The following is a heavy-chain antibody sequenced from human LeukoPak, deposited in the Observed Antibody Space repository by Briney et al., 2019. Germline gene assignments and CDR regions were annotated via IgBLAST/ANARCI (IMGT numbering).Heavy chain of an antibody. CDR1: GYSFASYW. J-gene: IGHJ4*02. CDR2: IHPGDSDT. CDR3: ARRGEGPIGGIGY. V-gene: IGHV5-51*01. D-gene: IGHD3-10*01. Sequence: GESLKISCKGFGYSFASYWIGWARQMPGKGLEWMGIIHPGDSDTRYSPSFQGQVTISAEKSISTAYLQWSSLKASDTAMYYCARRGEGPIGGIGYWGQGTLVTVSS.